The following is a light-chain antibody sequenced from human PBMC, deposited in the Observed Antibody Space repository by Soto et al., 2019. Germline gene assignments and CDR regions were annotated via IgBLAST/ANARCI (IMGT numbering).Light chain of an antibody. Sequence: EIVLTQSPVTLSLSPGERATLSCRASQSLNYYLAWYQQKPGQAPRLLIYGASSRATGIPDRFSGSGSGTDFTLTISRLEPEDFAVYYCQQYNEWPITFGQGTRLEIK. CDR2: GAS. CDR3: QQYNEWPIT. CDR1: QSLNYY. J-gene: IGKJ5*01. V-gene: IGKV3-11*01.